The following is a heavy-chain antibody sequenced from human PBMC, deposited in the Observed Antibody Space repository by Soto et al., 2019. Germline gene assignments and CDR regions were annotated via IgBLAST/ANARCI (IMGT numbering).Heavy chain of an antibody. Sequence: QVQLQESGPGLVKPSETLSLTCTVSGGSVSSESHYWSWIRPTPGKGLEWIGYIYYPGSTNYNPSLKGRVTMSVDTSRDQVSLRLRSVTRADTAVYYCARDQYDFRSGSYYSAMEVWGQGTKVTVSS. CDR1: GGSVSSESHY. V-gene: IGHV4-61*01. CDR3: ARDQYDFRSGSYYSAMEV. D-gene: IGHD3-3*01. CDR2: IYYPGST. J-gene: IGHJ6*02.